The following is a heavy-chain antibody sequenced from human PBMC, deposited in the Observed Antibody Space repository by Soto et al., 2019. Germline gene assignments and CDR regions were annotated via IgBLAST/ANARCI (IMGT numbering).Heavy chain of an antibody. Sequence: PSETLSLTCTVSGASISSGDYFWSWVRQPRGKGLEWIGYIYLTGTTYYNPSLQSRVDMSVDPSKKQFSLRLSSVTAADTAVYYCARTGNSDGFLGFFQEWGQGXLVTVSS. CDR3: ARTGNSDGFLGFFQE. CDR1: GASISSGDYF. J-gene: IGHJ1*01. CDR2: IYLTGTT. D-gene: IGHD5-18*01. V-gene: IGHV4-30-4*01.